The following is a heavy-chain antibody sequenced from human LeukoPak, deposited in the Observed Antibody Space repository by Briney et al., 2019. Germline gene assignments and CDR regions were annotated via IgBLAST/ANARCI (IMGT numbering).Heavy chain of an antibody. V-gene: IGHV3-53*04. D-gene: IGHD3-22*01. J-gene: IGHJ1*01. Sequence: GGSLRLSCTASGFTVTSNYMHWVRQAPGKGLEWVSVIYSGGSTYYADSVKGRFAISRHNSKNTLYLQLSSLSAEDTAVYYCVKGGYYDSSGFPEYFQDWGQGTLVSASS. CDR2: IYSGGST. CDR3: VKGGYYDSSGFPEYFQD. CDR1: GFTVTSNY.